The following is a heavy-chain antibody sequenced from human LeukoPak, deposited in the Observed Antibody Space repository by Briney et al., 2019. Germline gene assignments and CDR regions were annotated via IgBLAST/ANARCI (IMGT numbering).Heavy chain of an antibody. CDR3: ARYSSYYYYMDV. Sequence: SETLSLTCTVSGGSISSSSYYWGWIRQPPGKGLEWIGSIYYSGSTYYNPSLKSRVTISVDTSKSQFSLKLSSVTAADTAVYYCARYSSYYYYMDVWGKGTTVTVSS. CDR2: IYYSGST. CDR1: GGSISSSSYY. J-gene: IGHJ6*03. V-gene: IGHV4-39*01.